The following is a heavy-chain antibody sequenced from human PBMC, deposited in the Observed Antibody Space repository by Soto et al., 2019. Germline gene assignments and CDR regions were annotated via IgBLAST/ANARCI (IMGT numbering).Heavy chain of an antibody. Sequence: ASVKVSCKASGGTFSSYAISWVRQAPGQGLEWMGGIIPIFGTANYAQKFQGRVTITADESTSTAYMELSSLRSEDTAVYYCAGHIVVVVAATDYYYGMDAWGQGTTVTVSS. D-gene: IGHD2-15*01. CDR1: GGTFSSYA. V-gene: IGHV1-69*13. J-gene: IGHJ6*02. CDR3: AGHIVVVVAATDYYYGMDA. CDR2: IIPIFGTA.